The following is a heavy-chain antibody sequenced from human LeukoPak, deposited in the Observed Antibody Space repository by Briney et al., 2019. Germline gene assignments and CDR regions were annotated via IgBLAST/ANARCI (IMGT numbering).Heavy chain of an antibody. CDR3: ARDDSGAKVDIDY. J-gene: IGHJ4*02. D-gene: IGHD5-12*01. CDR1: GYSFGDYG. Sequence: ASVTVSCKASGYSFGDYGFSWVRQAPGQGLEWLGWISAYKGNRNYAQKVEGRVTMTTDTSTSTAYLELKGLRPDDTAVYYCARDDSGAKVDIDYWGQGTLLIVSS. V-gene: IGHV1-18*01. CDR2: ISAYKGNR.